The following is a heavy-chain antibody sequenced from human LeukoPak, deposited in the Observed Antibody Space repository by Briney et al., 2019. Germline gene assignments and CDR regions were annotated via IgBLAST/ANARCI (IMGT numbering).Heavy chain of an antibody. CDR3: ARAALYYYDSSGYLH. J-gene: IGHJ4*02. CDR1: GFTFSDYY. CDR2: ISTSGTTI. Sequence: PGGSLRLSCAASGFTFSDYYMSWIRQAPGKGLEWVSYISTSGTTIYYADSVKGRFTISRDNAKNSLYLQMNSLRAEDTAVYYCARAALYYYDSSGYLHWGQGTLVTVSS. V-gene: IGHV3-11*04. D-gene: IGHD3-22*01.